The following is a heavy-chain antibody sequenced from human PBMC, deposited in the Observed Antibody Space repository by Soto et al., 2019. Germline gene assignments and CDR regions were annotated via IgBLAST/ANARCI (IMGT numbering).Heavy chain of an antibody. CDR3: AKGLGIMITFGGVKDAFDI. CDR1: GFTFSSYG. D-gene: IGHD3-16*01. J-gene: IGHJ3*02. Sequence: HPGGSLRLSCAASGFTFSSYGMHWVRQAPGKGLEWVAVISYDGSNKYYADSVKGRFTISRDNSKNTLYLQMNSLRAEDTAVYYCAKGLGIMITFGGVKDAFDIWGQGTMVTVSS. V-gene: IGHV3-30*18. CDR2: ISYDGSNK.